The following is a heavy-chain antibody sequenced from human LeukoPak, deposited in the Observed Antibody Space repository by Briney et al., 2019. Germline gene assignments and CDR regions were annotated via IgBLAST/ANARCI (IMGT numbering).Heavy chain of an antibody. CDR3: ARLRVSGSYLYYFDY. D-gene: IGHD1-26*01. J-gene: IGHJ4*02. CDR2: ILTSGTT. Sequence: KPSETLSLTCTVYNGSISSYHWSWVRQPPGKGLEWIGYILTSGTTNYNPSLKSRLTISVDTSKNQFTLKLSSVTAADTAVYYCARLRVSGSYLYYFDYWGQGTLVTVSS. V-gene: IGHV4-4*09. CDR1: NGSISSYH.